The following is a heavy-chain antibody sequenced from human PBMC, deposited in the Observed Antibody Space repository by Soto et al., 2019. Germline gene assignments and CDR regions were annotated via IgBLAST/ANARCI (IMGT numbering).Heavy chain of an antibody. CDR1: VGSISSSNW. CDR3: AALTIAAAATGSYYYYGMDV. CDR2: ICHSGST. V-gene: IGHV4-4*02. D-gene: IGHD6-13*01. Sequence: SETLSLTCAVSVGSISSSNWWSWVRQPPGKGLEWIGEICHSGSTNYNPSLNSRVTMSVDKSKNQFSLKLSSVTAADTAVYYCAALTIAAAATGSYYYYGMDVWGQGTTVTVSS. J-gene: IGHJ6*02.